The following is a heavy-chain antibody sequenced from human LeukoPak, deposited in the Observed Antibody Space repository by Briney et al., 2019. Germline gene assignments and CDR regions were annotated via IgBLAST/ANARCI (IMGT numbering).Heavy chain of an antibody. CDR1: GGSISGYY. V-gene: IGHV4-4*07. Sequence: SETLSLTCTVSGGSISGYYWNWIRQPAGKGLEWIGRIYTNVITNYNPSLKSRVTMSVDTSKNQFSLMLSSVTAADTAVYYSARGRSLYFDYWGQGTLVTVSS. CDR2: IYTNVIT. J-gene: IGHJ4*02. CDR3: ARGRSLYFDY.